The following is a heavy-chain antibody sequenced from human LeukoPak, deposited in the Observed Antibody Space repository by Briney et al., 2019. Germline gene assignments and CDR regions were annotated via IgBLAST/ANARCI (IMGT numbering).Heavy chain of an antibody. CDR3: ASEITYYYDSSGQLSLDAFDI. CDR2: ISSSSSYI. Sequence: GGSLRLSCAASGFTFSSYSMNGVRQAPGKGLEGVSSISSSSSYIYYADSVKGRFTISRDNAKHSLYLQMNSLRAEDTAVYYCASEITYYYDSSGQLSLDAFDIWGQGTMVTVSS. CDR1: GFTFSSYS. V-gene: IGHV3-21*01. J-gene: IGHJ3*02. D-gene: IGHD3-22*01.